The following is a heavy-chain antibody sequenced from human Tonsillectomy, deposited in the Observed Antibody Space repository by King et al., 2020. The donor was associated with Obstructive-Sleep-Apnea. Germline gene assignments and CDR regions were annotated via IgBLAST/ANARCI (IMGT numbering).Heavy chain of an antibody. CDR3: AKPITLVRGAMGD. D-gene: IGHD3-10*01. CDR1: GFTFDYYA. V-gene: IGHV3-9*01. CDR2: ISWNSGTI. J-gene: IGHJ4*02. Sequence: VQLVESGGGLVQPGRSLRLSCPASGFTFDYYAMHWVRQTPGKGLEWVSGISWNSGTIGYADSVKGRFTISRDNAKNSLYLQMNSLRPEDTALYYCAKPITLVRGAMGDWGQGTLVTVSS.